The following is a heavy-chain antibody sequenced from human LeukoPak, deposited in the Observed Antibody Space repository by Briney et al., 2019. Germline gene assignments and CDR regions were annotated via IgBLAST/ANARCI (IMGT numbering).Heavy chain of an antibody. J-gene: IGHJ6*02. CDR1: GYTFTSYY. Sequence: ASVQVSFKASGYTFTSYYMHWVRQAPGQGLEWMGIINPSGGSTSYAQKFQGRVTMTRDTSTSTVYMELSSLRSEDTAVYYCARVGFDILTGYFGMDVWGQGTTVTVSS. CDR2: INPSGGST. V-gene: IGHV1-46*01. CDR3: ARVGFDILTGYFGMDV. D-gene: IGHD3-9*01.